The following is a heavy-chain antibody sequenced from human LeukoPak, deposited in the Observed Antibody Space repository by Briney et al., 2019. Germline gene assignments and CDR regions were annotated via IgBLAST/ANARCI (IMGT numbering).Heavy chain of an antibody. D-gene: IGHD2-2*01. CDR3: ASGGYCSSTSCYPNWFDP. Sequence: SETLSLTCTVSGGPISSSTHRWGWIRQPPGKGLEWIGYIYYSGSTNYSPSLKSRVTISVDTPKNQFSLKLSSVTAADTAVYYCASGGYCSSTSCYPNWFDPWGQGTLVTVSS. CDR1: GGPISSSTHR. J-gene: IGHJ5*02. CDR2: IYYSGST. V-gene: IGHV4-61*05.